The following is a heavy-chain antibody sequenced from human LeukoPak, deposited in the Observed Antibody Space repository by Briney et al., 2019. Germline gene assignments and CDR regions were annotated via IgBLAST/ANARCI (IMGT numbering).Heavy chain of an antibody. Sequence: SETLSLTCAVYGGSFSGYYWSWIRQPPGKGLEWSGEINHSGSTNYNPSLKSRVTISVDTSKNQYSLKLSSVTAADTAVYYCARGNRYSGSYGYWGQGTLVTVSS. J-gene: IGHJ4*02. CDR1: GGSFSGYY. V-gene: IGHV4-34*01. CDR2: INHSGST. CDR3: ARGNRYSGSYGY. D-gene: IGHD1-26*01.